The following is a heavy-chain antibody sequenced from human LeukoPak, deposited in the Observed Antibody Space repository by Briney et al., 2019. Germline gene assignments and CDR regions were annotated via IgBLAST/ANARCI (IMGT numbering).Heavy chain of an antibody. D-gene: IGHD2-15*01. J-gene: IGHJ6*02. CDR3: AREPSDIALDV. CDR2: IYAGGGT. Sequence: GRSLRLSCAASGFTVSSSFMNWVRQAPGKGLEWVSVIYAGGGTSYADSVKGRFTISRNNSKNTLYLQMNSLRAEDTAVYYCAREPSDIALDVWGQGTTVTVSS. CDR1: GFTVSSSF. V-gene: IGHV3-53*01.